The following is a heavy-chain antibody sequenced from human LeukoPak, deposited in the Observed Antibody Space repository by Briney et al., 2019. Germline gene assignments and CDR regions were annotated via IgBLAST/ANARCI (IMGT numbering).Heavy chain of an antibody. CDR3: ARVKEFPVNAFDI. D-gene: IGHD3-10*01. CDR1: GFTFSSYS. CDR2: ISSSSTI. J-gene: IGHJ3*02. V-gene: IGHV3-48*01. Sequence: GGSLRLSCAASGFTFSSYSMNWVRQAPGKGLEWVSYISSSSTIYYADSVKGRFTISRDNAKNSLYLQMNSLRAEDTAVYYCARVKEFPVNAFDIWGQGTMVTVSS.